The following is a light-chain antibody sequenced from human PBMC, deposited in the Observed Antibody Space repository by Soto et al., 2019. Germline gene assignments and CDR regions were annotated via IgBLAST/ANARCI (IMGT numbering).Light chain of an antibody. CDR2: GAS. J-gene: IGKJ5*01. V-gene: IGKV3-15*01. Sequence: EIVMTQSPATLSASPGERAALSCRASQSVSANLAWYQQTPGQAPRLLIYGASTRATGIPARFSGSGFGTEFTLTISSLKSEDFAVYYCQQYNYRPPAFGQGTRLEIK. CDR1: QSVSAN. CDR3: QQYNYRPPA.